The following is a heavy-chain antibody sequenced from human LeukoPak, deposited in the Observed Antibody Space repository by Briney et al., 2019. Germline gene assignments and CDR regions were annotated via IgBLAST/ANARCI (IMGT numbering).Heavy chain of an antibody. J-gene: IGHJ4*02. D-gene: IGHD1-14*01. CDR1: GFILSDYN. Sequence: GGSLRLSCAASGFILSDYNMNWVRQAPGKGLEWVSFITISGTYITYADSVKGRFTISRDNAKNSLYLQMNSLRAEDRAVYYCTRDLTATARAYDYWAQEPLVTVSS. CDR3: TRDLTATARAYDY. CDR2: ITISGTYI. V-gene: IGHV3-21*01.